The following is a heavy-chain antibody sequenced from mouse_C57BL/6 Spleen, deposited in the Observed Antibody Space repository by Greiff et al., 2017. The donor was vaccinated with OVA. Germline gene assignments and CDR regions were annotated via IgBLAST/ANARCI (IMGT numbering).Heavy chain of an antibody. CDR2: IDPSDSET. V-gene: IGHV1-52*01. Sequence: QVQLQQPGAELVRPGSSVQLSCKASGYTFTSYWLHWVKQRPIQGLEWIGNIDPSDSETHYNQKFKDKATLTVDKSSSTAYMQLSSLTSEDSAVDYCARGAVVEDYFDYWGQGTTLTVSS. D-gene: IGHD1-1*01. CDR3: ARGAVVEDYFDY. CDR1: GYTFTSYW. J-gene: IGHJ2*01.